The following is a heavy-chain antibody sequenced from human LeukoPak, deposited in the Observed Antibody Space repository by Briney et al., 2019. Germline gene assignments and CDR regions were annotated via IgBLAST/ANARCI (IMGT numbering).Heavy chain of an antibody. J-gene: IGHJ5*02. Sequence: PGGSLRLSCAASGFTFSSYAMSWVRQAPGKGLEWVSAISGSGGSTYYADSVKSRFTISRDNSKNTLYLQMNSLRAEDTAVYYCAKTGTYSSSWPNWFDPWGQGTLVTVSS. CDR1: GFTFSSYA. D-gene: IGHD6-13*01. CDR2: ISGSGGST. CDR3: AKTGTYSSSWPNWFDP. V-gene: IGHV3-23*01.